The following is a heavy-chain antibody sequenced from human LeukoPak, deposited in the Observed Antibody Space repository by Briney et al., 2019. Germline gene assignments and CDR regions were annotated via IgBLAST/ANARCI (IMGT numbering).Heavy chain of an antibody. Sequence: GGSLRLSCAASGFTFSSYWMNWVRQAPGKGLEWVANIKQDGSEKYYVDSVKGRFTISRDNAKNSLYLQMNSLRAEDTAVYYCARDGVTMVRGVKVLDYYYYYMDVWGKGTTVTISS. CDR3: ARDGVTMVRGVKVLDYYYYYMDV. V-gene: IGHV3-7*01. CDR1: GFTFSSYW. J-gene: IGHJ6*03. D-gene: IGHD3-10*01. CDR2: IKQDGSEK.